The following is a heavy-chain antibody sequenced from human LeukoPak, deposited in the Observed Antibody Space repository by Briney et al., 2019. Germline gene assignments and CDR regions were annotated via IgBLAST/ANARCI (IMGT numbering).Heavy chain of an antibody. Sequence: SQTLSLTCSISGDSVTSINCAWNWIRQSPSRGLEWVGRTYYRSKWYFDYAESLKGRVTISPDTSKNQFSLQLNSVTPEDTAIYYCTRDLGNAGWYTFDFWGQGILVTVSS. D-gene: IGHD6-19*01. CDR3: TRDLGNAGWYTFDF. V-gene: IGHV6-1*01. J-gene: IGHJ4*02. CDR2: TYYRSKWYF. CDR1: GDSVTSINCA.